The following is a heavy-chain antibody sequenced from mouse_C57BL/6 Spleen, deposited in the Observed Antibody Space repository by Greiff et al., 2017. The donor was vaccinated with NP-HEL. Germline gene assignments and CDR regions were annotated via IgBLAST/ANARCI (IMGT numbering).Heavy chain of an antibody. CDR1: GYAFSSSW. CDR3: ARSGTGSGGFDY. CDR2: IYPGDGDT. J-gene: IGHJ2*01. V-gene: IGHV1-82*01. Sequence: QVQLQQSGPELVKPGASVKISCKASGYAFSSSWMNWVKQRPGKGLEWIGRIYPGDGDTNYNGKFKGKATLTADKSSSTAYMQLSSLTSEDSAVYFCARSGTGSGGFDYWGQGTTLTVSS. D-gene: IGHD4-1*01.